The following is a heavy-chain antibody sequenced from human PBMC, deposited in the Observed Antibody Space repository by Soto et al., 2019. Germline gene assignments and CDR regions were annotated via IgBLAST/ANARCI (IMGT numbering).Heavy chain of an antibody. CDR1: GGSISGYY. V-gene: IGHV4-59*08. Sequence: SETLSLTCTVSGGSISGYYWSWIRQPPGKGLEWIGYIYYSGSTNYNPSLKRPVTISVDPSKNQFSLKLSSVTAADTAVYYCARHGYCSCGSYYSDKGPRRHFDYWGQGTLVTVSS. CDR2: IYYSGST. D-gene: IGHD2-15*01. CDR3: ARHGYCSCGSYYSDKGPRRHFDY. J-gene: IGHJ4*02.